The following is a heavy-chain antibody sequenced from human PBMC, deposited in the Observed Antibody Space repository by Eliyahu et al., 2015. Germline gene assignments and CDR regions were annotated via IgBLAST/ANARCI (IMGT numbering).Heavy chain of an antibody. CDR1: GFSLSXSGVG. V-gene: IGHV2-5*02. CDR3: AHRQIEVDCSGGSCPAGLNNWFDP. J-gene: IGHJ5*02. D-gene: IGHD2-15*01. Sequence: QITLKESGPTLVKPTQTLTLTCTFSGFSLSXSGVGXXWIXQPPGKALEWLALIYWDDDKRYSPSLKSRLTITKDTSKNQVVLTMTNMDPVDTATYYCAHRQIEVDCSGGSCPAGLNNWFDPWGQGTLVTVSS. CDR2: IYWDDDK.